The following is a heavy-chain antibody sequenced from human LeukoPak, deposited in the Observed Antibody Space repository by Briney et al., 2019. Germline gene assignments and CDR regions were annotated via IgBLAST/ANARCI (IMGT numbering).Heavy chain of an antibody. D-gene: IGHD6-13*01. J-gene: IGHJ4*02. CDR3: AGSGSFRQQLVK. Sequence: SETLSLTCTVSGGSINSYYWSWIRQPPGKGLEWIGYIYYSGSTNYNPSLKSRVTISVDTSKNQFSLKLSSVTAADTAVYYCAGSGSFRQQLVKWGQGTLVTVSS. CDR2: IYYSGST. V-gene: IGHV4-59*01. CDR1: GGSINSYY.